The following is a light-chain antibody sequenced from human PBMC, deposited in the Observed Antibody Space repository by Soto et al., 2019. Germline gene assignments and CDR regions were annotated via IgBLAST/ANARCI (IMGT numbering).Light chain of an antibody. Sequence: DIQMTQSPSTLSASVGDKVTITCRARQSVRSWLAWYQQKPGRAPKFLIYDASSLESGVPSRFSGSGSGTEFTLTISNLQPDDFATYYCQQYDNYPLTFGGGTKVDIK. CDR3: QQYDNYPLT. CDR1: QSVRSW. V-gene: IGKV1-5*01. CDR2: DAS. J-gene: IGKJ4*01.